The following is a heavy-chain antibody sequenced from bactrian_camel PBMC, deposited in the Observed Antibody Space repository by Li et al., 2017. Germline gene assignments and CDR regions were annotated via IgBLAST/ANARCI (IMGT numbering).Heavy chain of an antibody. D-gene: IGHD2*01. Sequence: DVQLVESGGGSAQPGESLRLSCVASGFTFRNFPMTWVRQRPGQGLEWVASIMQDSPRAEYADSVKGRFTISRDNTKRVLYLQLNSLKTEDTAKYICAKGIQKCPGSYCRPEGQGTQVTVS. V-gene: IGHV3S40*01. CDR1: GFTFRNFP. CDR2: IMQDSPRA. J-gene: IGHJ4*01.